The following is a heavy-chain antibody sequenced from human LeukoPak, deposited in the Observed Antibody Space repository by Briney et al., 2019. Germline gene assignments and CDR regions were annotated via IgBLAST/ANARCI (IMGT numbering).Heavy chain of an antibody. CDR2: ITNGGGNT. J-gene: IGHJ4*02. V-gene: IGHV3-23*01. Sequence: PGGSLRLSCAASGFSFSTYAMTWVRQALGKGLEWVSGITNGGGNTFYIDSVRGRFTISRDNSKNTLYLQMDGLRAEDTAVYYCAKVGGWIAATRCLDFWGRGTLVTVSS. D-gene: IGHD2-15*01. CDR1: GFSFSTYA. CDR3: AKVGGWIAATRCLDF.